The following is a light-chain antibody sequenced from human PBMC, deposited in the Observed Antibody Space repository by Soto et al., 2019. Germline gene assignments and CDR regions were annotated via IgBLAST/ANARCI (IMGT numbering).Light chain of an antibody. CDR2: LGS. V-gene: IGKV2-28*01. CDR3: MQHLRAPYT. CDR1: QSLLHSNGYNY. Sequence: DIVMTQSPLSLPVTPGEPASISCRSSQSLLHSNGYNYLDWYVQKPGQSPQLLIYLGSNRASGVPDRFSGSGSGTDFTLKISSVEAEDVGVYYCMQHLRAPYTFGQGTKLEIK. J-gene: IGKJ2*01.